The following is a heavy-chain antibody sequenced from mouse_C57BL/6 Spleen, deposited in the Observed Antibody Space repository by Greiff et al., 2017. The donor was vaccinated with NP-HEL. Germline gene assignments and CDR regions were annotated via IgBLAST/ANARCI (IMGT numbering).Heavy chain of an antibody. CDR2: IYPSDSET. V-gene: IGHV1-61*01. Sequence: VQLQQPGAELVRPGSSVKLSCKASGYTFTSYWMDWVKQRPGQGLEWIGNIYPSDSETHYNQKFKDTATLTVDKSSSTAYMQLSSLTSEDSAVYYCARRTVVAHWYFDVWGTGTTVTVSS. CDR1: GYTFTSYW. J-gene: IGHJ1*03. CDR3: ARRTVVAHWYFDV. D-gene: IGHD1-1*01.